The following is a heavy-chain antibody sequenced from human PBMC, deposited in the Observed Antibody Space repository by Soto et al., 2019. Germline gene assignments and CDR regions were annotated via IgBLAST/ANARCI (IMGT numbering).Heavy chain of an antibody. CDR1: GGFISSGGYH. CDR2: IYYTGST. J-gene: IGHJ2*01. CDR3: ARGDSTSSPYWYFDL. V-gene: IGHV4-31*03. D-gene: IGHD6-6*01. Sequence: QVQLQESGPGLVKPSQTLSLTCTVSGGFISSGGYHWTWIRQHTGKGLEWIGYIYYTGSTYYNPSLKSRVTISEDTSKNQFSLNLSSVTAADTAVYYCARGDSTSSPYWYFDLWGRGTLVTVSS.